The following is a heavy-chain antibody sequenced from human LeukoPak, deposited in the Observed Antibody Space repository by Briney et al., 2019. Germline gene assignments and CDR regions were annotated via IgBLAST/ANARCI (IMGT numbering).Heavy chain of an antibody. J-gene: IGHJ4*02. V-gene: IGHV1-8*01. CDR3: TRGSSGRRDN. CDR1: GYTFTSCD. Sequence: ASVKDSCKASGYTFTSCDINWVRQATGQGVEWMGWMNPNSGNTGYGQSFQGRITMTTDISIGTAYMELSNLTSEDTAIYYCTRGSSGRRDNWGQGTLVTVSA. CDR2: MNPNSGNT. D-gene: IGHD6-19*01.